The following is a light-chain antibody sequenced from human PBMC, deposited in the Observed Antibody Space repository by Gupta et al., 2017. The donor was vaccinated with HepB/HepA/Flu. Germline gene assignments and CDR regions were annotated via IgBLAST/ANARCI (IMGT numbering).Light chain of an antibody. J-gene: IGLJ1*01. V-gene: IGLV3-21*02. CDR2: NDY. CDR1: DIESKS. CDR3: QLWTSTDHPRYV. Sequence: SYVLTQPPSVSVAPGQAARLTCGGDDIESKSVHWYQQKPGQAPVLVVYNDYDRPSGIPGRFSGSNSGNTDTLTISGVEAGDEADYYCQLWTSTDHPRYVFGTGTKVTVV.